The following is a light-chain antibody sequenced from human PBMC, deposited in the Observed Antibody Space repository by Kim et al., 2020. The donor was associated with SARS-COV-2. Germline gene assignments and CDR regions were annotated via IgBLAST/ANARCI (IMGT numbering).Light chain of an antibody. CDR2: GAS. V-gene: IGKV3-20*01. J-gene: IGKJ2*01. CDR1: QSISSSY. Sequence: EIVLTQSPGTLSLSPGERATLSCRASQSISSSYLAWYQQKPGQAPRLLIYGASRRPTGTPDRFSGSGSGTDFTLTISRLEPEDVAVYYCTQHGGKPLYTFGQGTKLEI. CDR3: TQHGGKPLYT.